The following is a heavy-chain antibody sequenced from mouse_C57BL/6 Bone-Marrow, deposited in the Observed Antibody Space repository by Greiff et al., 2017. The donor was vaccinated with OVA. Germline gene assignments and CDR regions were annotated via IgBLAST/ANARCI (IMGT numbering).Heavy chain of an antibody. CDR2: IHPNSGST. D-gene: IGHD3-3*01. V-gene: IGHV1-64*01. J-gene: IGHJ3*01. CDR3: AGRAYWFAY. CDR1: GYTFTSYW. Sequence: QVQLQQPGAELVKPGASVKMSCKASGYTFTSYWTHWVKQRPGQGLEWIGMIHPNSGSTNYNEKFKSKATLTVDKSSSTAYMQLSSLTSEDSAVYYCAGRAYWFAYWGQGTLVTVSA.